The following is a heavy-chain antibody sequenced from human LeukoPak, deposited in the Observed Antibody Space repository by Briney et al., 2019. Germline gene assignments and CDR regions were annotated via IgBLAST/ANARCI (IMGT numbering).Heavy chain of an antibody. Sequence: ASVKVSCKASGYTFTGYYMHWVRQAPGQGLEWMGWINPNSGGTNYAQNFQGRVTMTRDTSISTAYMELSRLRSDDTPIYYCAKFLGAKLAMDVWGKGTTVTVSS. CDR3: AKFLGAKLAMDV. J-gene: IGHJ6*03. D-gene: IGHD3-16*01. CDR1: GYTFTGYY. CDR2: INPNSGGT. V-gene: IGHV1-2*02.